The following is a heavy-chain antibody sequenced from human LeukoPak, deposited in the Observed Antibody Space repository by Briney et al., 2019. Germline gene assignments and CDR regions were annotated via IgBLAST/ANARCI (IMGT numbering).Heavy chain of an antibody. V-gene: IGHV3-30*18. CDR2: ISYDGSNK. CDR1: GFTFSSYG. D-gene: IGHD2-2*02. CDR3: AKGRGRYCSSTSCYMGGDY. Sequence: PGGSLRLSCAASGFTFSSYGMHWVRQAPGKGLEWVAVISYDGSNKYYADSVKGRFTISRDNSKSTLYLQMNSLRAEDTAVYYCAKGRGRYCSSTSCYMGGDYWGQGTLVTVSS. J-gene: IGHJ4*02.